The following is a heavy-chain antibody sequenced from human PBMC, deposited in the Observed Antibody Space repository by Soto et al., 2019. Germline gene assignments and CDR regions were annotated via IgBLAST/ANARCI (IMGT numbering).Heavy chain of an antibody. J-gene: IGHJ4*02. Sequence: GGSLRLSCAASGFSLNNFAMSWVRQAPGKGLEWITGMSSSGDMTCYAEYVEGRFIISSDNSKSLLFLQMNRLRVEDTALYSCARDCASTSCSFGRHGGQGTLVTVSS. D-gene: IGHD2-2*01. V-gene: IGHV3-23*01. CDR3: ARDCASTSCSFGRH. CDR1: GFSLNNFA. CDR2: MSSSGDMT.